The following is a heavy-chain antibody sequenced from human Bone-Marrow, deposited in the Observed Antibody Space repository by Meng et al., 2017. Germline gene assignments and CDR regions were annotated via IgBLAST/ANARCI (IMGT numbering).Heavy chain of an antibody. V-gene: IGHV3-64*01. CDR2: ISSNGGST. Sequence: GESLKISCAASGFHFSSYAMHWVRQAPGKGLEYVSAISSNGGSTYYANSVKGRFTIARDNSKNSLYLQINSLRAEDTAVYYCARGLYYYDSSGYYYGYWGQGTLVTVSS. D-gene: IGHD3-22*01. CDR3: ARGLYYYDSSGYYYGY. CDR1: GFHFSSYA. J-gene: IGHJ4*02.